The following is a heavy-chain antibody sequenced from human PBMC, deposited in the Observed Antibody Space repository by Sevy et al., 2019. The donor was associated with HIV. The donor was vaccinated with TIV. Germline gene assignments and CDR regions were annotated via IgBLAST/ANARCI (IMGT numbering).Heavy chain of an antibody. CDR3: ARQSAYHFYGMDV. Sequence: ASVKVSCKASGYTFSDYYIHWVRQAPGQGFEWMGWINPNSGGTNYAQKFQGRVTMTRDTSITTAYMELSRMRSDDTAVYYCARQSAYHFYGMDVWGQGTSVTVSS. D-gene: IGHD3-16*01. CDR1: GYTFSDYY. V-gene: IGHV1-2*02. CDR2: INPNSGGT. J-gene: IGHJ6*02.